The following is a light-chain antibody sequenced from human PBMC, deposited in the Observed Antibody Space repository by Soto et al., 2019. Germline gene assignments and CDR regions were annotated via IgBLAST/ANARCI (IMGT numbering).Light chain of an antibody. V-gene: IGKV1-27*01. Sequence: DIQMTQSPSSLSASVGDRVTITCRAIQAFNNYLAWYQQKLGKVPTLLVSVASTLQSAVPSSFSGGGSGTDFTLSISSLQHEDVETYYCQKYNAVPTFGGGTKVEI. CDR1: QAFNNY. J-gene: IGKJ4*01. CDR3: QKYNAVPT. CDR2: VAS.